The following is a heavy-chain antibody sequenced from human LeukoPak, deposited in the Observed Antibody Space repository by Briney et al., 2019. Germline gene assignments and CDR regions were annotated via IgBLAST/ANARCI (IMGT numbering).Heavy chain of an antibody. J-gene: IGHJ4*02. V-gene: IGHV4-34*01. CDR1: GGSFSGYY. CDR2: INHSGST. D-gene: IGHD5-18*01. Sequence: SETLSLTCAVYGGSFSGYYWSWIRQPPGKGLEWIGEINHSGSTNYNPSLKSRVTISVDTSKNQFSLQLNSVTPEDTAVYYCASWVVADTYGFYAYWGQGTLVTVSS. CDR3: ASWVVADTYGFYAY.